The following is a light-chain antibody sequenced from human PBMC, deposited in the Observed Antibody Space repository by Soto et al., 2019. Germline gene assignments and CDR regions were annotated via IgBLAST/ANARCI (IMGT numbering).Light chain of an antibody. CDR3: QQYGSSPLT. Sequence: EIVLTQSPGTLSLSPGERATLSYRASESVSDNYLAWYQQRSGQAPRLVIYGASSRASAVPDRFSGSGSGADFTLTISRLEPEDFAVYYCQQYGSSPLTFGGGTKVEIK. V-gene: IGKV3-20*01. J-gene: IGKJ4*01. CDR2: GAS. CDR1: ESVSDNY.